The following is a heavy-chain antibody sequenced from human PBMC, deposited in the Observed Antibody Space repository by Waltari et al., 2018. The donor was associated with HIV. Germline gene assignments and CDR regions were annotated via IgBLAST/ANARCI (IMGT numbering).Heavy chain of an antibody. CDR2: ISWNSGSI. CDR3: AKGDLEYSSSSDYYDGMDV. V-gene: IGHV3-9*01. D-gene: IGHD6-6*01. J-gene: IGHJ6*02. CDR1: GVTYDDYA. Sequence: VQPVVSAGGSVQPGRSLRLSCAASGVTYDDYAMHWVRQATREGLEWVAGISWNSGSIGYADSVNGRFTSSRDNAKNSLYLQMNSLRAEDTALYYCAKGDLEYSSSSDYYDGMDVWGQGTTVTVPS.